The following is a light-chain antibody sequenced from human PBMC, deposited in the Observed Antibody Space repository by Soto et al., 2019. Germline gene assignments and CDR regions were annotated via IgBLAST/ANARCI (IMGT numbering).Light chain of an antibody. V-gene: IGKV3-20*01. CDR3: QQYNGWPIT. Sequence: DIVLTQSPGTLSLSPGERATLSCRASQTVTSNYVVWYQQKPGQPPRLLIYGASIRATGIPDRFSGSGSGTGFTLTITGLEPADFAVYYCQQYNGWPITFGQGTRLEIK. CDR2: GAS. J-gene: IGKJ5*01. CDR1: QTVTSNY.